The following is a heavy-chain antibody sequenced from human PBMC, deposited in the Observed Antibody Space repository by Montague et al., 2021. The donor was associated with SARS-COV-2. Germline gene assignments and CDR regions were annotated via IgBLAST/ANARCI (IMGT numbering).Heavy chain of an antibody. Sequence: SLRLSCAASGFTFSSYWMSWVRQAPGKGLEWVANIKQDGSEKYYVDSVKGRFTISRDNAKNSLYLQMNSLRAEDTAVYYCASSRHYYDFWSGYYDYWGQGTLVTVSS. V-gene: IGHV3-7*05. D-gene: IGHD3-3*01. CDR3: ASSRHYYDFWSGYYDY. J-gene: IGHJ4*02. CDR2: IKQDGSEK. CDR1: GFTFSSYW.